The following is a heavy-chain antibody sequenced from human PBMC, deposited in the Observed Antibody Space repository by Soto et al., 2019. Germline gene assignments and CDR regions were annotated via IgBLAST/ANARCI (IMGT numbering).Heavy chain of an antibody. V-gene: IGHV3-30*18. CDR2: ISDDGSNK. CDR3: VKPKKMGGNDYEFEQ. D-gene: IGHD5-12*01. CDR1: GFTFSTYG. J-gene: IGHJ4*02. Sequence: QVQLVESGGGVVRPGRSLRLSCAASGFTFSTYGMHWVRQAPGKGLEWVAVISDDGSNKYYVDSVRGRFTISRDNSENTLYLQMNSLRAEDTSVYYCVKPKKMGGNDYEFEQWGQGTLVTVSS.